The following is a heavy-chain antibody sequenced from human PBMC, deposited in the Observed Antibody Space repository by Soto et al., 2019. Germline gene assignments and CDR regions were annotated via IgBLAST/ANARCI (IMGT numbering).Heavy chain of an antibody. V-gene: IGHV3-23*01. CDR1: GFTFSTYA. J-gene: IGHJ5*02. D-gene: IGHD6-13*01. Sequence: SLRLSCAASGFTFSTYAMSWVRQAPGKGLEWVSKIIHSGDSTYYADSVKGRFTISRDNSKNTVYLQMNSLRAEDTAVYYCATGQQLGSWRQGTLITVS. CDR2: IIHSGDST. CDR3: ATGQQLGS.